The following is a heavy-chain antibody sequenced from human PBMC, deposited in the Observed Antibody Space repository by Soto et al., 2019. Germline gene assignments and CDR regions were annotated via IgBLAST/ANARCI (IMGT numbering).Heavy chain of an antibody. Sequence: QITLKESGPTLLKPTQTLTLTCTFSGFSLTTSGVGVGWIRQPPGKALEWLALIYWEDDKRYSPSLKTRLTVTKDTSKHQEVLALTNMAPVDTATYYCAHRPYGSKGHDWLGPWGQGLLVTVSS. CDR3: AHRPYGSKGHDWLGP. CDR1: GFSLTTSGVG. CDR2: IYWEDDK. D-gene: IGHD4-17*01. V-gene: IGHV2-5*02. J-gene: IGHJ5*02.